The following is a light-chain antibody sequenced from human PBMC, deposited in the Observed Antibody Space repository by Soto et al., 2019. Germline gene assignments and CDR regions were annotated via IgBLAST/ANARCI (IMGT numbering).Light chain of an antibody. V-gene: IGLV2-11*01. CDR2: DVT. CDR3: CSYAGSYTYV. CDR1: SSDVGSYNY. Sequence: QSALTQPRSVSGSPGQSVTISCTGTSSDVGSYNYVSWYQQHPGKAPKLMIYDVTKRPSGVPDRFSGSKSGNTASLTISGLQAEDEADYYCCSYAGSYTYVFXTGTKVTVL. J-gene: IGLJ1*01.